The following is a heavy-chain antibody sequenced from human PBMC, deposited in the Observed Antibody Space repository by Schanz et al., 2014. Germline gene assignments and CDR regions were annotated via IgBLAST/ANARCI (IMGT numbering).Heavy chain of an antibody. Sequence: QVQLVESGGGLVKPGGSLRLSCAASGFTFSDYYMSWIRQAPGKGLEWVSYISSSGSTIYYADSVKGRFTISRDNAKNSLYLEMTSLRGEDTAVYYCARENLNWEAFDIWGQGTVVTVSS. J-gene: IGHJ3*02. D-gene: IGHD7-27*01. CDR3: ARENLNWEAFDI. V-gene: IGHV3-11*01. CDR1: GFTFSDYY. CDR2: ISSSGSTI.